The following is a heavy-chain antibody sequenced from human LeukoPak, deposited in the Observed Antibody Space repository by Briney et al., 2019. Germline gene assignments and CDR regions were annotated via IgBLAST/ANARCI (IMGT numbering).Heavy chain of an antibody. CDR2: IIPIFGTA. CDR1: GGTFSSYA. V-gene: IGHV1-69*13. J-gene: IGHJ4*02. D-gene: IGHD1-26*01. CDR3: ARGIQLVGLDY. Sequence: EASVKVSCKASGGTFSSYAISWVRQAPGQGLEWMGGIIPIFGTANYAQKFQGRVTITADESTSTAHMELSSLRSEDTAVYYCARGIQLVGLDYWGQGTLVTVSS.